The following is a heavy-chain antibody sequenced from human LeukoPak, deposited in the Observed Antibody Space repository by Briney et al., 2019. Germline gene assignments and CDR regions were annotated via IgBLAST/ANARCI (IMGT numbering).Heavy chain of an antibody. CDR1: GYSFTTYW. CDR2: VDPSDSYT. J-gene: IGHJ5*02. CDR3: ARHSSVLNSFDP. Sequence: GESLKISCKGSGYSFTTYWISWVRQMPGKGLEWMGRVDPSDSYTNYSPSFQGHVSISADKSISTAYLQWSSLKASDTAMYYCARHSSVLNSFDPWGQGTLVTVSS. D-gene: IGHD3-22*01. V-gene: IGHV5-10-1*01.